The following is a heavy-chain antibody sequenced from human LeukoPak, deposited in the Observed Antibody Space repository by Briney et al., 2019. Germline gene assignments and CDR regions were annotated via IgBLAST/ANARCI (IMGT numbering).Heavy chain of an antibody. V-gene: IGHV4-61*02. CDR2: IYTSGTT. CDR1: GVSIGSGSYY. CDR3: AREMDY. J-gene: IGHJ4*02. Sequence: SETLSLTCTVSGVSIGSGSYYWSWIRQPAGKGLEWIGRIYTSGTTNCNPSLKSRVTISVDTSKNQFSLKLSSVTAADTDVYYCAREMDYWGQGTLVTVSS. D-gene: IGHD2-2*03.